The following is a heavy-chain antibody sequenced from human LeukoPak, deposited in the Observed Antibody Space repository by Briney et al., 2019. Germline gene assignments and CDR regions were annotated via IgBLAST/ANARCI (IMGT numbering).Heavy chain of an antibody. Sequence: GRSLRLSCTASGFTFGDYAMSGVRQAPGKGLEWVGFIRSKAYGGTTEYAASVKGRFTISRDDSKSIAYLQMNSLKTEDTAVYYCTRGDDFWAFWGQGTLATVSS. CDR3: TRGDDFWAF. CDR1: GFTFGDYA. V-gene: IGHV3-49*04. J-gene: IGHJ4*02. D-gene: IGHD3-3*01. CDR2: IRSKAYGGTT.